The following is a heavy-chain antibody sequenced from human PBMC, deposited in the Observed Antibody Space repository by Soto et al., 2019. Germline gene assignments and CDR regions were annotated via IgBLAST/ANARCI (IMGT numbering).Heavy chain of an antibody. D-gene: IGHD1-26*01. CDR3: ATTPPVGGYYYYGMDV. V-gene: IGHV1-24*01. CDR2: FDPEDGET. J-gene: IGHJ6*02. Sequence: ASVKVSCKVSGYTLTELSMHWVRQAPGKGLEWMGGFDPEDGETIYAQKFQGRVTMTEDTSTSTAYMELSSLRSEDTAVYYCATTPPVGGYYYYGMDVWGQGTTVTVSS. CDR1: GYTLTELS.